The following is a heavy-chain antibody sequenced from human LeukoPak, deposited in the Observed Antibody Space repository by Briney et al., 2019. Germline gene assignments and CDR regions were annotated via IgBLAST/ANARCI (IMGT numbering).Heavy chain of an antibody. CDR2: IRASDGST. D-gene: IGHD4-17*01. CDR1: GFTFSSYG. Sequence: GGSLRLSCAASGFTFSSYGMHWVRQAPGKGLEWVSSIRASDGSTYYADSVKGRFAISRDNSKNTLYLQMNSLRAEDTAVYYCAKDVYGDYGGPDYWGQGTLVTVSS. CDR3: AKDVYGDYGGPDY. J-gene: IGHJ4*02. V-gene: IGHV3-23*01.